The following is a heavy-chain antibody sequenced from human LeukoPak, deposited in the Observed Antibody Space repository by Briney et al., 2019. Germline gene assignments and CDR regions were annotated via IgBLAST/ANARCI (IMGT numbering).Heavy chain of an antibody. J-gene: IGHJ4*02. D-gene: IGHD3-22*01. Sequence: SETLSLTCTVSGGSISSYYWSWIRQPAGKGLEWIGRIYTSGSTNYNPSLKSRVTMSVDTSKNQFSLKLTSVTAADTAIYYCASSYFYDGNRYFDYWGQGALVTVSS. CDR1: GGSISSYY. CDR3: ASSYFYDGNRYFDY. CDR2: IYTSGST. V-gene: IGHV4-4*07.